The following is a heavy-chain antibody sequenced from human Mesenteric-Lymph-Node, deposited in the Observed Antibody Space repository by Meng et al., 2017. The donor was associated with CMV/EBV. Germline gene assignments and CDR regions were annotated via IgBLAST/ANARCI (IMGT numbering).Heavy chain of an antibody. CDR3: ASEAVPAATIDY. CDR2: IRYDGSNK. D-gene: IGHD2-2*01. Sequence: GGSLRLSCAASGFTFSSYGMHWVRQAPGKGLEWVAFIRYDGSNKYYADSVKDRFTISRDNSKNTLYLQMNSLRAEDTAVYYCASEAVPAATIDYWGQGTLVTVSS. V-gene: IGHV3-30*02. J-gene: IGHJ4*02. CDR1: GFTFSSYG.